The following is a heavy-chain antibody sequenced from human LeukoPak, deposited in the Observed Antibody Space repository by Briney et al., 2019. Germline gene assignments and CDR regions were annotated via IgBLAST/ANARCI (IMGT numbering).Heavy chain of an antibody. D-gene: IGHD6-13*01. CDR1: GFTFSSYG. CDR3: AKVPSSSWYDWFDP. Sequence: PGGSLRLSCAASGFTFSSYGMHWVRQAPGKGLEWVAFIRYDGSNKYYAHSVKGRFRISRDSSKNILYLQMNSLRAEDTAVYYCAKVPSSSWYDWFDPWGQGTLVTVSS. V-gene: IGHV3-30*02. J-gene: IGHJ5*02. CDR2: IRYDGSNK.